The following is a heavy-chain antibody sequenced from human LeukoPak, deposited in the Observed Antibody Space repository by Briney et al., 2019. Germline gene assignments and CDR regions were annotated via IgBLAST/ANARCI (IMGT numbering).Heavy chain of an antibody. CDR1: GFTFSSYG. D-gene: IGHD3-9*01. V-gene: IGHV1-2*02. J-gene: IGHJ3*01. CDR2: INPNIGGT. Sequence: GRSLRLSCAASGFTFSSYGMHWVRQAPGQGLEWMGWINPNIGGTNYAQKFQGRVTMTRDTSISTAYMELSRLRSDDTAVYYCARVDILTGSDAFDFWGQGTMVTVSS. CDR3: ARVDILTGSDAFDF.